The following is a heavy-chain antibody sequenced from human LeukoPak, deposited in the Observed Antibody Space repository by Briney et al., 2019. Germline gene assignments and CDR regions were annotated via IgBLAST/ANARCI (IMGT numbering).Heavy chain of an antibody. D-gene: IGHD4-23*01. Sequence: SETLSLTCTVSGGSISSYYWSWIRQPAGKGLEWIGRIYSGGNTNYNPSLKSRVTMSLDTSKNQFSLKLTSVTAADTAVYYCARDPNSALWGQGTLVTVSS. CDR3: ARDPNSAL. J-gene: IGHJ4*02. V-gene: IGHV4-4*07. CDR2: IYSGGNT. CDR1: GGSISSYY.